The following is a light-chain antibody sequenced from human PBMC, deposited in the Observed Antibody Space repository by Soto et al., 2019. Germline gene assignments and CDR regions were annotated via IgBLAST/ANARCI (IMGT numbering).Light chain of an antibody. CDR1: SGDVGGYNF. Sequence: QSVLTQPASVSGSPGQSITISCTGTSGDVGGYNFVSWYQQHPDKAPKLMIYDVTNRPSGVSNRSSGSKSGNTASLTISGLQAEDEADYYCSSYTSITTYVFGTGTTVTVL. CDR2: DVT. J-gene: IGLJ1*01. CDR3: SSYTSITTYV. V-gene: IGLV2-14*01.